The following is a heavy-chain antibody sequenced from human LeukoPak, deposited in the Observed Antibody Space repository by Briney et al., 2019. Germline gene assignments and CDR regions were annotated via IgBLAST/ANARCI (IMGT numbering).Heavy chain of an antibody. V-gene: IGHV3-48*03. CDR3: ARAYSRGWSQYFQY. CDR2: SSTSGSTL. CDR1: GFTFSDYD. Sequence: GGSLRLSCAASGFTFSDYDMNWVRQAAGKGLEWISYSSTSGSTLFYADSVRGRFTVFRDNAKNSLFPQMSSLRAEDTGVYYCARAYSRGWSQYFQYWGQGILVTVSS. J-gene: IGHJ1*01. D-gene: IGHD6-19*01.